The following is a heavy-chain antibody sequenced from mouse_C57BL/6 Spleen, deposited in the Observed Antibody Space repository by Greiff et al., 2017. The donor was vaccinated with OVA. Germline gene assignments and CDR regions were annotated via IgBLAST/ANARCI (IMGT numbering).Heavy chain of an antibody. D-gene: IGHD4-1*01. CDR1: GYTFTDYE. V-gene: IGHV1-15*01. Sequence: VQLQQSGAELVRPGASVTLSCKASGYTFTDYEMHWVKQTPVHGLEWIGAIDPETGGTAYNQKFKGKAILTADKSSSTADMELRNLTSEDSAVYYCTKLGGFAYWGQGTLVTVSA. CDR2: IDPETGGT. J-gene: IGHJ3*01. CDR3: TKLGGFAY.